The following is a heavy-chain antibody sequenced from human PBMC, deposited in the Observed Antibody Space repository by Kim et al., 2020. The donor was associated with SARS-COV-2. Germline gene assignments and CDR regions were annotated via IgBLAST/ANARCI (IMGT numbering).Heavy chain of an antibody. J-gene: IGHJ5*02. CDR2: IYYSGST. Sequence: SETLSLTCTVSGGSISSYYWSWIRQPPGKGLEWIGYIYYSGSTNYNPSLKSRVTISVDTSKNQFSLKLSSVTAADTAVYYCARVTSLSIAAAGSNWFDPWGQGTLVTVSS. D-gene: IGHD6-13*01. CDR3: ARVTSLSIAAAGSNWFDP. V-gene: IGHV4-59*01. CDR1: GGSISSYY.